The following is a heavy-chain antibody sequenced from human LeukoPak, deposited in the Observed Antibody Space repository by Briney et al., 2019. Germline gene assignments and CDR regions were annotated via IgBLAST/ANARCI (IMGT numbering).Heavy chain of an antibody. J-gene: IGHJ6*02. Sequence: GGSLRLSCAVTGFNLRTYWIHWVRHSPGRGLEWVARINGEGSRVSYADSVRGRFTISRDNAKNTAYPQMNSLRAEDTALYYCARDPGYYYYGMDVWGQGTTVVVSS. V-gene: IGHV3-74*01. CDR2: INGEGSRV. CDR1: GFNLRTYW. CDR3: ARDPGYYYYGMDV.